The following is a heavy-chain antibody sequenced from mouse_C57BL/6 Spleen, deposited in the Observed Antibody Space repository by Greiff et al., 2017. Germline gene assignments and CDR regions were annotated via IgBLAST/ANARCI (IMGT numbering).Heavy chain of an antibody. J-gene: IGHJ2*01. V-gene: IGHV1-76*01. D-gene: IGHD4-1*01. CDR3: ARGVGREGFDY. CDR2: IYPGSGNT. Sequence: QVQLQQSGAELVRPGASVKLSCKASGYTFTDYYINWVKQRPGQGLEWIARIYPGSGNTYYNEKFKGKATLTAEKSSSTAYMQLSSLTSEDSAVYFCARGVGREGFDYWGQGTTLTVSS. CDR1: GYTFTDYY.